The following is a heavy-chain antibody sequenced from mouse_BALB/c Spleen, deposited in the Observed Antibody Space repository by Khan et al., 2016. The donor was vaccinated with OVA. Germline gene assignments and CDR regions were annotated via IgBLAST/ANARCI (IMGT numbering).Heavy chain of an antibody. CDR2: IAPANGTV. CDR1: GFNIRDNY. J-gene: IGHJ1*01. V-gene: IGHV14-3*02. CDR3: AHPSYDPSYFDV. D-gene: IGHD2-3*01. Sequence: EVQLVESGAELVKPGASVTLSCTASGFNIRDNYIHWVKQRPEQGLEWIGRIAPANGTVKYDPKFQGKATLTADTSSNTAYLQVSSLTSEACAVFYSAHPSYDPSYFDVWGAGTTVTVAS.